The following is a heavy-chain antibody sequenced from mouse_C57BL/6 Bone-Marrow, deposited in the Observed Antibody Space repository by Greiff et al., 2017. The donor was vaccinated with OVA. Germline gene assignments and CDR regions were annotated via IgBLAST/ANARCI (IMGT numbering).Heavy chain of an antibody. CDR3: ARHGSIYYGYDYAMDY. CDR2: INSDGGST. D-gene: IGHD2-2*01. CDR1: EYEFPSHD. J-gene: IGHJ4*01. V-gene: IGHV5-2*01. Sequence: EVQLVDSGGGLVQPGESLKLSCESNEYEFPSHDMSWVRKTPEKRLELVAAINSDGGSTYYPDTMERRFIISRDNTKKTLYLQMSSLRSEDTALYYCARHGSIYYGYDYAMDYWGQGTSVTVSS.